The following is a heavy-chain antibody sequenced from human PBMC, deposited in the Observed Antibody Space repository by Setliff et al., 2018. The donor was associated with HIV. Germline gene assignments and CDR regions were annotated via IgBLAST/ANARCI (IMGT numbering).Heavy chain of an antibody. V-gene: IGHV4-34*01. Sequence: SETLSLTCAVYGGSFSGYYWSRIRQPPGKGLEWIGEINHSGSTNYNPSLKSRVTISVDTSKNQFSLKLSSVTAADTAVYYCARGYSSSWYGGGFDYWGQGTLVTVSS. J-gene: IGHJ4*02. CDR2: INHSGST. CDR1: GGSFSGYY. CDR3: ARGYSSSWYGGGFDY. D-gene: IGHD6-13*01.